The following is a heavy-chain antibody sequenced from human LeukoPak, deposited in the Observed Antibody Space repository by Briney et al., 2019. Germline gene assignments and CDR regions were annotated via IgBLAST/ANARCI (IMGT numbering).Heavy chain of an antibody. J-gene: IGHJ5*02. Sequence: ASVKVSCKASGYTFTGYYMHWVRQAPGQGLEWMGWINPNSGGTNYAQKFQGRVTVTRDTSISTAYMELSRLRSDDTAVYYCARDRRLLLGYCSGGSCYSGFDPWGRGTLVTVSS. D-gene: IGHD2-15*01. CDR2: INPNSGGT. CDR1: GYTFTGYY. CDR3: ARDRRLLLGYCSGGSCYSGFDP. V-gene: IGHV1-2*02.